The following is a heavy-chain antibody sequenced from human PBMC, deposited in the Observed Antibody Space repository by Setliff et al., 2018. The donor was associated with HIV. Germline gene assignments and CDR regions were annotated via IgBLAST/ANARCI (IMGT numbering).Heavy chain of an antibody. CDR1: GDSISGYF. V-gene: IGHV4-59*01. Sequence: NPSETLSLTCTVSGDSISGYFWSWIRQPPGKGLEWIGFIYYSGSTVYNPSLKSRVTISVDTSKNQFSLELTSLTAADTAVYYCARGRDYFGPWGQGTLVTVSS. CDR3: ARGRDYFGP. CDR2: IYYSGST. J-gene: IGHJ4*02.